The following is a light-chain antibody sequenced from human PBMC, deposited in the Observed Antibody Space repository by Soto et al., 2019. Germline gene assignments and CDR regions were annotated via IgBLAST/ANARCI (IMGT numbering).Light chain of an antibody. CDR3: CSYAGSSTYV. CDR2: EDN. CDR1: SSDVGSYNL. V-gene: IGLV2-23*01. J-gene: IGLJ1*01. Sequence: QSALTQPASVSGSPGQSITISCTGTSSDVGSYNLVSWYQQHPGKAPKLMIYEDNKRPSGVSDRFSGSKSGNTASLTISGLQAEDEAGYFCCSYAGSSTYVFGTGTKLTV.